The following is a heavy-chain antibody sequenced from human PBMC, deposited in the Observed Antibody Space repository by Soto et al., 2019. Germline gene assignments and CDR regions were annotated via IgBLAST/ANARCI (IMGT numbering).Heavy chain of an antibody. J-gene: IGHJ4*02. CDR3: ARFGWDDYYFDY. CDR1: GGSISSYY. D-gene: IGHD1-26*01. Sequence: SETLSLTCTVSGGSISSYYWSWIRQPPGKGLEWIGYIYYSGSTNYSPSLKSRVTISVDTSKNQFSLKLSSVTAADTAVYYCARFGWDDYYFDYWGQGTLVTVSS. V-gene: IGHV4-59*01. CDR2: IYYSGST.